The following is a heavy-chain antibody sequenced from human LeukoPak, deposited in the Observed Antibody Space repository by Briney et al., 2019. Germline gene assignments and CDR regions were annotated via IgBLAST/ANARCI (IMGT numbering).Heavy chain of an antibody. CDR3: AGTYYYDSSGYYPFDP. J-gene: IGHJ5*02. D-gene: IGHD3-22*01. CDR1: GFTFSSYG. CDR2: IWYDGSNK. Sequence: GSLRLSCAASGFTFSSYGMHWVRQAPGKGLEWVAVIWYDGSNKYYADSVKGRFTISRDNSKNTLYLQMNSLRAEDTAVYYCAGTYYYDSSGYYPFDPWGQGTLVTVSS. V-gene: IGHV3-33*01.